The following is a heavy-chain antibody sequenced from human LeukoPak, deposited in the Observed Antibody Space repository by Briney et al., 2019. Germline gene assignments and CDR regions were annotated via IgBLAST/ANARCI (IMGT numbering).Heavy chain of an antibody. V-gene: IGHV1-2*02. D-gene: IGHD6-13*01. Sequence: ASVKVSCKASGYTFTGYYMHWVRQAPGQGLEWMGWINPNSGGTNYAQKFQGRVTMTRDTSISTAYMELSRLRSDDTAVYYCARDSPKQLGWFDPWGQGTLVTVSS. CDR2: INPNSGGT. J-gene: IGHJ5*02. CDR3: ARDSPKQLGWFDP. CDR1: GYTFTGYY.